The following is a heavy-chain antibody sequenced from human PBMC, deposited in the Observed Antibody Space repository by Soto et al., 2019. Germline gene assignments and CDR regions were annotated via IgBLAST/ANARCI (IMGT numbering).Heavy chain of an antibody. CDR2: MSYSRST. V-gene: IGHV4-39*01. J-gene: IGHJ4*02. CDR3: ASPLRPTSWGGGYFDY. CDR1: GGSISSNNYY. Sequence: QLQLQESGPGLVKPSETLSLTCFVSGGSISSNNYYWGWIRQPPGKGLEWIGSMSYSRSTYYNPSLKSRVTISVDTAKNQCSLKLSPVTAADTAVYYCASPLRPTSWGGGYFDYWGQGPLVTVSS. D-gene: IGHD2-2*01.